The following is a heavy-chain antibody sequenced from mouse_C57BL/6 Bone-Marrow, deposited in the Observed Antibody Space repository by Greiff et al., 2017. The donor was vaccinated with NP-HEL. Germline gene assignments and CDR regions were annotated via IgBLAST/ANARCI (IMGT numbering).Heavy chain of an antibody. V-gene: IGHV5-12*01. Sequence: EVQVEESGGGLVQPGGSLKLSCAASGFTFSDYYMYWVRQTPEKRLEWVAYISNGGGSTYYPDTVKGRFTISRDNAKNTLYLQMSRLKSEDTAMYYCARPHYYGSSSWFAYWGQGTLVTVSA. CDR2: ISNGGGST. CDR3: ARPHYYGSSSWFAY. J-gene: IGHJ3*01. CDR1: GFTFSDYY. D-gene: IGHD1-1*01.